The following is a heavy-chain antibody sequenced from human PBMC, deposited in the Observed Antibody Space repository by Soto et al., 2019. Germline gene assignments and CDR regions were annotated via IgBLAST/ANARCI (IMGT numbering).Heavy chain of an antibody. D-gene: IGHD3-16*01. V-gene: IGHV4-31*03. J-gene: IGHJ5*02. Sequence: SETLSLTCTVSGGSISSGGYYWTWIRQHPGKGLEWIGEINHSGSTNYNTSLKSRVTISVDTSKNQFSLKLSSVTAADTAVYYCARGQISWFDPWGQGTLVTVS. CDR1: GGSISSGGYY. CDR3: ARGQISWFDP. CDR2: INHSGST.